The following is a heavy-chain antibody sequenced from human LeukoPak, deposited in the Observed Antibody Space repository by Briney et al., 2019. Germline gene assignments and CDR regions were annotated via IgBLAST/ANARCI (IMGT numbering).Heavy chain of an antibody. CDR3: AKEYYVLLVYALGGSFDY. V-gene: IGHV3-23*01. J-gene: IGHJ4*02. CDR1: GFTFSSYS. D-gene: IGHD2-8*02. CDR2: ISGNGRST. Sequence: GGSLRLSCSASGFTFSSYSMNWVRQAPGKGLEWVPTISGNGRSTYYGDSVKGRFTISRDNSKNTLSLQMNSLRAEDTAVYYCAKEYYVLLVYALGGSFDYWGRGTLVTVSS.